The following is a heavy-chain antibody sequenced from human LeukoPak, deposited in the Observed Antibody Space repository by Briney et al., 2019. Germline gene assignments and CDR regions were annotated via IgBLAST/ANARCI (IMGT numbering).Heavy chain of an antibody. V-gene: IGHV4-4*07. CDR3: ARWDPGAVILSY. J-gene: IGHJ4*02. CDR1: DGSISSYC. Sequence: SATLSLTCTVSDGSISSYCWSSIRQPAGHGLEWIVGIQTSGSTNYTPSLKGRVTISIATSKNQSSLKLSSVPAAATVVNYCARWDPGAVILSYWGQGTLVTVSS. D-gene: IGHD3-16*02. CDR2: IQTSGST.